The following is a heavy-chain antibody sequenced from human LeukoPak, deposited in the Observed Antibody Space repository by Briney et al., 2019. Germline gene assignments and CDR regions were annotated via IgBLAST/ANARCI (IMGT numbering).Heavy chain of an antibody. J-gene: IGHJ6*03. CDR1: GFTFSSYA. D-gene: IGHD6-13*01. CDR2: ISGSGGST. Sequence: GGSLRLSCAASGFTFSSYAMSWVRQAPGKGREWVSAISGSGGSTYYGDSVRGRYTISRDNSKNTLYLQMNSLRAEDTAVYYCAKDSSSSPPYYYYYMDVWGKGTTATVSS. V-gene: IGHV3-23*01. CDR3: AKDSSSSPPYYYYYMDV.